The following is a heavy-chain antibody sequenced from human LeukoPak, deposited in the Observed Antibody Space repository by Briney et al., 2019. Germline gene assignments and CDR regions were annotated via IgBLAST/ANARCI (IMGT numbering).Heavy chain of an antibody. CDR2: IYYSGST. J-gene: IGHJ4*02. CDR1: GGSISSSSYY. D-gene: IGHD3-22*01. CDR3: ARHSGYYDSSGYYEVFDY. Sequence: SETLSLTCTVSGGSISSSSYYWGWIRQPPGKGLEWIGSIYYSGSTYYNPSLKSRVTISVDTSKNQFSLKLSSVTAADTAVYHCARHSGYYDSSGYYEVFDYWGQGTLVTVSS. V-gene: IGHV4-39*01.